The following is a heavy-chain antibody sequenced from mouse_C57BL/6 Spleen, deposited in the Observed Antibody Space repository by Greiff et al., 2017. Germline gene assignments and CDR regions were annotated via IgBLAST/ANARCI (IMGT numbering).Heavy chain of an antibody. CDR1: GFTFNTSA. J-gene: IGHJ1*03. V-gene: IGHV10-3*01. CDR3: VRDGEDDGYFDV. D-gene: IGHD2-3*01. Sequence: EVNLVESGGGLVQPKGSLKLSCAASGFTFNTSAMNWVRQAPGKGLEWVARIRRKGGNYATYCADSVKDRLTISRVDSQSMLYLQMNNLRTEDTAMYYCVRDGEDDGYFDVWGTGTTVPVSS. CDR2: IRRKGGNYAT.